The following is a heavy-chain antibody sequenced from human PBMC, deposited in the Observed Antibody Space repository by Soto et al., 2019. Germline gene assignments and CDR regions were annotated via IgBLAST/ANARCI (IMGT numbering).Heavy chain of an antibody. CDR1: GGSISSYY. CDR3: AISPRGHRYGYWFDP. V-gene: IGHV4-59*01. J-gene: IGHJ5*02. Sequence: SETLSLTCTVSGGSISSYYWSWIRQPPGKGLEWIGYIYYSGSTNYNPSLKSRVTISVDTSKNQFSLKLSSVTAADTAVYYCAISPRGHRYGYWFDPRGQGTLVTVSS. CDR2: IYYSGST. D-gene: IGHD5-18*01.